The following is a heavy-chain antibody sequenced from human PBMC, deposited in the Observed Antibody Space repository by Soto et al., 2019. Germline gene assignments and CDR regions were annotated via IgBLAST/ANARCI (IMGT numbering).Heavy chain of an antibody. CDR3: ARLAGSCGSARCLTAFDY. D-gene: IGHD2-21*01. CDR1: GGTFSRYT. CDR2: IIPVFATT. V-gene: IGHV1-69*13. J-gene: IGHJ4*02. Sequence: SVKVSCKASGGTFSRYTVSWVRQAPGQGFEWMGQIIPVFATTNYAQKFQGRVTITADESTSTTYMELSSLRFEDTAVYYCARLAGSCGSARCLTAFDYWGQGTLVTVSS.